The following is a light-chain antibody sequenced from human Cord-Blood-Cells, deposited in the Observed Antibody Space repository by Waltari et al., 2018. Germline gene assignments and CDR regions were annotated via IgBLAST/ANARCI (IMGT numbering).Light chain of an antibody. V-gene: IGKV3-20*01. CDR3: QQYVSSPPTS. J-gene: IGKJ2*03. CDR1: QSVSSSY. CDR2: GAS. Sequence: EIVLTQSPGTLSLSQGEIATLSCRASQSVSSSYLSWYQQKPGKAPRLLIYGASSRATGIPDRFSVSGSGTDFTLTISRLEPEDFAVYYCQQYVSSPPTSFGQGTKLEIK.